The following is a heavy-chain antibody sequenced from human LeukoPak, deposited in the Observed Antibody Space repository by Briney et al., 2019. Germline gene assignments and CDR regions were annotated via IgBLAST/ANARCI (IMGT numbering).Heavy chain of an antibody. J-gene: IGHJ5*02. Sequence: ASVTVSCKASGYTFTNYGISWVRQPPGQGLEWMGWINAYNGNTNYPPHLQGRITKTTDTSKNPAHKEPRRLSSDDTAGYYCAGDLLILLFGKLVVCFDPWGERTLGTVSS. CDR2: INAYNGNT. D-gene: IGHD3-10*01. CDR1: GYTFTNYG. CDR3: AGDLLILLFGKLVVCFDP. V-gene: IGHV1-18*01.